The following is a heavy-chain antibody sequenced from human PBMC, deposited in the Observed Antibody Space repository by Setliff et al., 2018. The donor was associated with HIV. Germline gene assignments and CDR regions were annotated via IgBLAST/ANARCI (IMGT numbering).Heavy chain of an antibody. J-gene: IGHJ3*02. Sequence: SVKVSCKASGGTFSSYAISWVRQAPGQGPEWMGGIIPILGIKKYAQKFQGRVTITADKSTSTAYMELSSLRSEDTAVYYCARGATYYYDSSGYYSLLADAFDIWGQGTMVTVSS. D-gene: IGHD3-22*01. CDR1: GGTFSSYA. CDR3: ARGATYYYDSSGYYSLLADAFDI. CDR2: IIPILGIK. V-gene: IGHV1-69*10.